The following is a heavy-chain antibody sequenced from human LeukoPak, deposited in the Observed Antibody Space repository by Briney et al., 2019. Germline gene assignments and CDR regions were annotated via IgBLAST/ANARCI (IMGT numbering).Heavy chain of an antibody. J-gene: IGHJ4*02. V-gene: IGHV3-23*01. Sequence: GGSLRLSCAASGFSFSSYAMSWVRQAPGKGLEWVSAISGSGGSTYYADSVKGRFTISRDNSKNTLYLQMNSLRAEDTAVYYCAKAPGVAGKGDYWGQGTLVTVSS. D-gene: IGHD6-19*01. CDR1: GFSFSSYA. CDR2: ISGSGGST. CDR3: AKAPGVAGKGDY.